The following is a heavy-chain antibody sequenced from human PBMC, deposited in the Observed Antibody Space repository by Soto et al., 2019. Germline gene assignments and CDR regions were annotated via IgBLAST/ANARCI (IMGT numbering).Heavy chain of an antibody. CDR1: GASIRSTDYY. CDR3: VRTAREGAVAPHWFDR. CDR2: VYYTGST. Sequence: PSETLSLTCTVSGASIRSTDYYWSWIRQAPGKGLERVGYVYYTGSTYYNPSLMSRLTISVDTSKNQFSLKLTSVTAADTAVYYCVRTAREGAVAPHWFDRWGQGTQVTVSS. D-gene: IGHD2-21*02. J-gene: IGHJ5*02. V-gene: IGHV4-30-4*01.